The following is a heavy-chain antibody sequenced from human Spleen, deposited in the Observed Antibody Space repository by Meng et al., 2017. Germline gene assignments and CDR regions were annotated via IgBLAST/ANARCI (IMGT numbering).Heavy chain of an antibody. CDR3: ASWIYSCGWQ. J-gene: IGHJ4*02. V-gene: IGHV4/OR15-8*02. Sequence: QVPLRGAGPGLVKRSGTLSLTCVVSGGSISSIDWWSWVRQPPGKGLEWIGEIYHGGDTNYNPSLKSRVTIAIDKSKNQFSLKLSSVTAADTAVYYCASWIYSCGWQWGQGALVTVPQ. CDR1: GGSISSIDW. D-gene: IGHD6-19*01. CDR2: IYHGGDT.